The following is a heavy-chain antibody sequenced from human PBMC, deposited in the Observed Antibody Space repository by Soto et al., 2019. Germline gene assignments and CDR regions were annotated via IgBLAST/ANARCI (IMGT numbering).Heavy chain of an antibody. CDR2: ISGSGGST. CDR1: GFTFSSYA. CDR3: AKDWTTRAFSEQQLVPYWYFDL. J-gene: IGHJ2*01. Sequence: EVQLLESGGGLVQPGGSLRLSCAASGFTFSSYAMSWVRQAPGKGLEWVSAISGSGGSTYYADSVKGRFTISRDNSKSTLYLQMNSLRAEDTAVYYCAKDWTTRAFSEQQLVPYWYFDLWGRGTLVTLSS. V-gene: IGHV3-23*01. D-gene: IGHD6-13*01.